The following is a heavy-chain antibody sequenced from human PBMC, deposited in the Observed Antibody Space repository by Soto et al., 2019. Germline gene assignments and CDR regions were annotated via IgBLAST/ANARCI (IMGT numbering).Heavy chain of an antibody. J-gene: IGHJ4*02. CDR1: VGSFTSNNW. CDR3: ASRDPGTSVDY. CDR2: IYRTGST. V-gene: IGHV4-4*02. Sequence: ETLSLTCAVSVGSFTSNNWWTCVRQPPGQGLEWIGEIYRTGSTNYNPSLKSRVTISLDKSENQFSLKVTSLTAADTAVYYCASRDPGTSVDYWGQGTLVTVSS. D-gene: IGHD1-7*01.